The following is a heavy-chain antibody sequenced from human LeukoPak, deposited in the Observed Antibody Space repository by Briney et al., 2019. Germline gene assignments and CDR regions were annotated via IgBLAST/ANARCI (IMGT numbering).Heavy chain of an antibody. CDR3: ARRGDSGTSTVTTDDAFDI. Sequence: GESLKISCKGSGYSFTSYWIGWVRQMPGKGLEWMGIIYPGDSDTRYSPSFQGQVTIAADKSITTAYLQWSSLKASDTAMYYCARRGDSGTSTVTTDDAFDIWGQGTMVTVSS. V-gene: IGHV5-51*01. J-gene: IGHJ3*02. D-gene: IGHD4-17*01. CDR2: IYPGDSDT. CDR1: GYSFTSYW.